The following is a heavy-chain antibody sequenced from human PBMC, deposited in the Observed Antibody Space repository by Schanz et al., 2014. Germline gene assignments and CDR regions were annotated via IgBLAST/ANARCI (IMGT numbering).Heavy chain of an antibody. CDR2: MNESHSTI. J-gene: IGHJ4*02. V-gene: IGHV3-23*04. CDR3: VRVSFADPRLYRGMDRDIDY. D-gene: IGHD5-18*01. CDR1: GFSFSSYA. Sequence: EVQLVESGGGWVQPGGSLRLSCAASGFSFSSYAMGWVRQARGKGLEWVSAMNESHSTIYYADSVRGRFTISRDNAENTLFLQMNNLRAEDTAVYYCVRVSFADPRLYRGMDRDIDYWGQGTLVTVSS.